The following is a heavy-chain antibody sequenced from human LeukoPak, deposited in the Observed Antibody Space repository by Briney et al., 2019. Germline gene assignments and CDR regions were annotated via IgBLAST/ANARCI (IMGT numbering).Heavy chain of an antibody. J-gene: IGHJ4*02. CDR3: TTLSQGYCSSTSCYG. Sequence: GGSLRLSCAASGFTFSSYWMSWVRQAPGKGLEWVGRIKSKTDGGATDYAAPVKGRFTISRDDSKNTLYLQMNSLKTEDTAVYYCTTLSQGYCSSTSCYGWGQGTLVTVSS. CDR1: GFTFSSYW. V-gene: IGHV3-15*01. CDR2: IKSKTDGGAT. D-gene: IGHD2-2*01.